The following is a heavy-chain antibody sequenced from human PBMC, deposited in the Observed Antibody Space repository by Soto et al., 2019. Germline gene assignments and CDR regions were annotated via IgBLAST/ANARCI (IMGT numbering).Heavy chain of an antibody. Sequence: GESLKISCKGSGYSFTSYWIGWVRQMPGKGLEWMGIIYPGDSDTRYSPSFQGQVTISADKSISAAYLQWSSLKASDTAMYYCARHGSYDILTGYGPDYYYYYGMDVWGQGTTVTVSS. CDR3: ARHGSYDILTGYGPDYYYYYGMDV. J-gene: IGHJ6*02. V-gene: IGHV5-51*01. D-gene: IGHD3-9*01. CDR2: IYPGDSDT. CDR1: GYSFTSYW.